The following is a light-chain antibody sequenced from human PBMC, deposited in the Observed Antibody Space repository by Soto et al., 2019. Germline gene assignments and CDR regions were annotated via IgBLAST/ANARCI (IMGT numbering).Light chain of an antibody. V-gene: IGLV2-8*01. CDR2: EVS. CDR1: SSDVGGYNY. Sequence: QSALTQPPSASGSPGQSVTISCTGTSSDVGGYNYVSWYQQHPGKAPKLMIYEVSKRPSGVPDRFSGSKSGNTASLTVSGLQAEDEADYYCSSYAGSNNLPFGTGTKVTVL. J-gene: IGLJ1*01. CDR3: SSYAGSNNLP.